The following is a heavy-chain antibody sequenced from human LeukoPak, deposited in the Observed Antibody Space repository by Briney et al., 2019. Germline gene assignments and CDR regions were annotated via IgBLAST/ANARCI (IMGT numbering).Heavy chain of an antibody. Sequence: GGSLRLSCAASGFTFSSYWMSWVRQAPGKGLEWVANIKQDGSEKYYVDSVKGRFTISRDNAKNSLYLQMNSLRAEDTAVYYCAKLEGLYGSGSYPIDYWGQGTLVTVSS. D-gene: IGHD3-10*01. V-gene: IGHV3-7*03. J-gene: IGHJ4*02. CDR2: IKQDGSEK. CDR1: GFTFSSYW. CDR3: AKLEGLYGSGSYPIDY.